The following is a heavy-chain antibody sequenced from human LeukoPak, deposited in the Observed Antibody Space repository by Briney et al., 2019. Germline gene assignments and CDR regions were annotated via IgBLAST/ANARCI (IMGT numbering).Heavy chain of an antibody. D-gene: IGHD2-15*01. V-gene: IGHV1-2*02. J-gene: IGHJ4*02. CDR1: GYTFTGYY. CDR2: INPNSGGT. CDR3: ARGGGIVVVVAATLT. Sequence: ASVKASCKASGYTFTGYYMHWVRQAPGQGLEWMGWINPNSGGTNYAQKFQGRVTMTRDTSISTAYMELSRLRSDDTAVYYCARGGGIVVVVAATLTWGQGTLVTVSS.